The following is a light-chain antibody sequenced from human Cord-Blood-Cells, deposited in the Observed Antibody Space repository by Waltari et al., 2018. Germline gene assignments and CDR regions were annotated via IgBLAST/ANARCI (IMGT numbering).Light chain of an antibody. CDR3: QKYNSAPPT. Sequence: DIQMTQSPSSLSASVGDRVTITCRASQSISSYLNWYQQKPGKAPKLLIYAASSLQSGVPSRFSGSGSGTDFTLTISSLQPEDFATYYCQKYNSAPPTFGQGTKVEIK. CDR2: AAS. J-gene: IGKJ1*01. V-gene: IGKV1-39*01. CDR1: QSISSY.